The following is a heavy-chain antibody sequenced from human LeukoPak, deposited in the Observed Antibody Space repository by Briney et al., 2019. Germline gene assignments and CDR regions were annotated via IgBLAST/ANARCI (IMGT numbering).Heavy chain of an antibody. Sequence: PGGSLRLSCAASGFTVSSNYMSWVRQAPGKGPEWVSVIYSGGSTYYADSVKGRFTISRDNSKNTLYLQMNSLRVEDTAVYYCASAYSGSLLAFDYWGQGTLVTVSS. CDR2: IYSGGST. V-gene: IGHV3-53*01. CDR3: ASAYSGSLLAFDY. CDR1: GFTVSSNY. J-gene: IGHJ4*02. D-gene: IGHD1-26*01.